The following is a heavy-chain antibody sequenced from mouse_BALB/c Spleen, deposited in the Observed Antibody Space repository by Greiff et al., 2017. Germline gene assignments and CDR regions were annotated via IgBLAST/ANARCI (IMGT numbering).Heavy chain of an antibody. J-gene: IGHJ2*01. CDR1: GFTFSSYG. CDR2: ISSGGSYT. Sequence: DVMLVESGGDLVKPGGSLKLSCAASGFTFSSYGMSWVRQTPDKRLEWVATISSGGSYTYYPDSVKGRFTISRDNAKNTLYLQMSSLKSEDTAMYYCARRGYDGYFDYWGQGTTLTVSS. D-gene: IGHD2-3*01. V-gene: IGHV5-6*02. CDR3: ARRGYDGYFDY.